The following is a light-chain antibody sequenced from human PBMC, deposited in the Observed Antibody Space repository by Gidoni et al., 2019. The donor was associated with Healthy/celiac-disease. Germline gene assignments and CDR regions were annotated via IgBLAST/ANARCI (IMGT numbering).Light chain of an antibody. J-gene: IGKJ5*01. CDR3: QQYGSSPIT. CDR2: GAS. CDR1: QGVSSSY. V-gene: IGKV3-20*01. Sequence: EIVLTQLPGSLSLSPGEGATLSCRASQGVSSSYVAWYQQKPSQPPRLLNNGASSRAAGTPEWISSSGARKDFTLTISRLEDEDVAVYCYQQYGSSPITFGQGTRLEIK.